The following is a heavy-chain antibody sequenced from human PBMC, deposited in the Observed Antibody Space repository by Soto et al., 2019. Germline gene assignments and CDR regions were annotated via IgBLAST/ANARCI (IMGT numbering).Heavy chain of an antibody. Sequence: SETLSLSCTVSGGSISSGSYHWGWIRQPPGKGLEWIGSIYYTGNTFYNPSLKSRVTISVDTSNTQFSLKLSSVTAADTAVYYCARERESSTAMVTSVDWGQGTLVTVSS. D-gene: IGHD5-18*01. J-gene: IGHJ4*02. CDR1: GGSISSGSYH. CDR2: IYYTGNT. V-gene: IGHV4-39*02. CDR3: ARERESSTAMVTSVD.